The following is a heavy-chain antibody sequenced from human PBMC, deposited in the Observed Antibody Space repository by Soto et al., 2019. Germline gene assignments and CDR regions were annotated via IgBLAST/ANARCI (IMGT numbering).Heavy chain of an antibody. D-gene: IGHD3-22*01. Sequence: VQVEESGGGLVQPGGSLRLSCAASGITFSNYWMEWVRQAPGKGLVWVSRIHSDGITRYYGDSVKGRFTISRANANGTVSLQMNSLGAEDTATDHCTRHNFDRSGYVSDYWCRGTLVTVS. CDR1: GITFSNYW. CDR3: TRHNFDRSGYVSDY. J-gene: IGHJ4*02. V-gene: IGHV3-74*01. CDR2: IHSDGITR.